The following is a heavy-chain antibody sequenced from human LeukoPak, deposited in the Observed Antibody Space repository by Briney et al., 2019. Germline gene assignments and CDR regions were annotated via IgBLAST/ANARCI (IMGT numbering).Heavy chain of an antibody. Sequence: PGGSLRLSCAASGFAFSRYWMTWVRQAPGKGLEWVSSIGSSSHFRYYADSLKGRVTISRDNAKNSLYLQMNSLRAEDTAVYYCARSCDGDCYSDYWGQGTLVTVSS. J-gene: IGHJ4*02. CDR1: GFAFSRYW. V-gene: IGHV3-21*01. CDR2: IGSSSHFR. CDR3: ARSCDGDCYSDY. D-gene: IGHD2-21*02.